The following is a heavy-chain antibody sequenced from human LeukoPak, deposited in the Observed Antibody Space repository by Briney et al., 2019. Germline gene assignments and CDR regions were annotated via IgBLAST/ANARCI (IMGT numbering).Heavy chain of an antibody. Sequence: SPTLSLTCAISGDSVSSNIGWNWIRQSPARGLEWLGRTYYYSNWYTDYAKSLKSRITINTDTFKNQFSLHLDSVTPEDTAVYYCARGWLQSGFDYWGQGTLVTVSS. V-gene: IGHV6-1*01. CDR2: TYYYSNWYT. D-gene: IGHD5-24*01. CDR1: GDSVSSNIG. CDR3: ARGWLQSGFDY. J-gene: IGHJ4*02.